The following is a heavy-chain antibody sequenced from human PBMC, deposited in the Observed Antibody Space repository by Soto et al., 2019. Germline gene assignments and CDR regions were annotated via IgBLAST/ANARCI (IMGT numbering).Heavy chain of an antibody. CDR3: ARYCSSGNCDYFDY. J-gene: IGHJ4*02. CDR2: INYSGNT. V-gene: IGHV4-30-4*01. Sequence: QVQLQESGPGLVKPSQTLSLTCTVTGDSISSGTHYWGWIRQPPGKGLEWIGYINYSGNTYYNPSLNSRLSISVDTSKNQFSLKLSSVTAADTAVYYCARYCSSGNCDYFDYWGQGSLVTVSS. D-gene: IGHD2-15*01. CDR1: GDSISSGTHY.